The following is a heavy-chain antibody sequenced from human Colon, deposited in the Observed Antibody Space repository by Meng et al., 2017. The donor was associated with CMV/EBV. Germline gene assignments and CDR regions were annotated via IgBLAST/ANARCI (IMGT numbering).Heavy chain of an antibody. V-gene: IGHV3-15*07. CDR3: SYGANYYFNY. J-gene: IGHJ4*02. D-gene: IGHD4/OR15-4a*01. CDR1: GLTVSNVY. Sequence: CAVSGLTVSNVYMNWLRQAPGKGLEWVGRITRKSDGGSTDYAAPVRGRFTITRDESRNTVDLQMNSLNADDTAVYYCSYGANYYFNYWGQGTLVTVSS. CDR2: ITRKSDGGST.